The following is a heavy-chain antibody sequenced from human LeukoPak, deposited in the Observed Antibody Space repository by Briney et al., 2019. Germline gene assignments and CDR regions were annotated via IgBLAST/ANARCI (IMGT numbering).Heavy chain of an antibody. Sequence: ASVKVSCKASGYTFTSYYMHWVRQAPGQGLEWMGIIIPSGGSTSYAQKFQGRVTMTRDTSTSTVYMELSSLRSEDTAVYYCARGSYYDSSGYYTLTTPLDYWGQGTLVTVSS. CDR1: GYTFTSYY. V-gene: IGHV1-46*01. CDR2: IIPSGGST. J-gene: IGHJ4*02. D-gene: IGHD3-22*01. CDR3: ARGSYYDSSGYYTLTTPLDY.